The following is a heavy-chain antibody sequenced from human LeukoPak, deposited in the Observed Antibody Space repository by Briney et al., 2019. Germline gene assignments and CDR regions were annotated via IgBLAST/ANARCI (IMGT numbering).Heavy chain of an antibody. CDR2: ISAYNGNT. V-gene: IGHV1-18*01. Sequence: ASVKVFCKASGYTFTSYGISWVRQAPGQELEWMGWISAYNGNTNYAQKLQGRVTMTTDTSTSTAYMELRSLRSDDTAVYYCARGPHYDSSGRWAPFDYWGQGTLVTVSS. CDR1: GYTFTSYG. D-gene: IGHD3-22*01. J-gene: IGHJ4*02. CDR3: ARGPHYDSSGRWAPFDY.